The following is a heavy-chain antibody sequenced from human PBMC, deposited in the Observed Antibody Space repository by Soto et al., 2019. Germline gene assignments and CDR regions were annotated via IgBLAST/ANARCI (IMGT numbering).Heavy chain of an antibody. CDR1: GFIFSNYA. CDR3: AREVLWSRYFDY. CDR2: MSYDGTTK. D-gene: IGHD3-10*01. V-gene: IGHV3-30-3*01. Sequence: QVQLVESGGGVVQPGRSLRLSCAASGFIFSNYAMYWVRQAPGKGREWVAFMSYDGTTKYYADSVRGRFTISRDHSKNTLYLQMNSLRPEDTGVYYCAREVLWSRYFDYWGQGTRVTVSS. J-gene: IGHJ4*02.